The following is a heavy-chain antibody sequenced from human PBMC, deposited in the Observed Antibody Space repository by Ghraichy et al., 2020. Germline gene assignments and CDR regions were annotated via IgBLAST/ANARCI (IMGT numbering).Heavy chain of an antibody. D-gene: IGHD3-22*01. CDR1: GFTFSSYA. Sequence: GESLNISCAASGFTFSSYAMSWVRQAPGKGLEWVSAISGSGGSTYYADSVKGRFTISRDNSKNTLYLQMNSLRAEDTAVYYCAKSRGQYYSDSSGYYWALCGFDYWGQGTLVTVSS. CDR2: ISGSGGST. V-gene: IGHV3-23*01. CDR3: AKSRGQYYSDSSGYYWALCGFDY. J-gene: IGHJ4*02.